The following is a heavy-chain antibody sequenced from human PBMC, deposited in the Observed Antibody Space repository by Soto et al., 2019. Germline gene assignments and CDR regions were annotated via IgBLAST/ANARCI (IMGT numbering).Heavy chain of an antibody. Sequence: QVQLVESGGGVVQPGRSLRLSCAASGFTFSSYGMHWVRQAPGRGLEWVAATSYDGSKKYYADSMKGRVTLSRDNSKNALYLEMNSMIAEDTAVYYCAAAYQSGYGGTAAFDISGQGTMVTVSS. CDR2: TSYDGSKK. CDR1: GFTFSSYG. D-gene: IGHD5-12*01. CDR3: AAAYQSGYGGTAAFDI. V-gene: IGHV3-30*03. J-gene: IGHJ3*02.